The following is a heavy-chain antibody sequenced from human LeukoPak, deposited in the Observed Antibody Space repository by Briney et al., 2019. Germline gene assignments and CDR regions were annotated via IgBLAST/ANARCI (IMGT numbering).Heavy chain of an antibody. J-gene: IGHJ6*02. V-gene: IGHV3-21*01. Sequence: GGSLRLSCAASGFTFSSYSMNWVRQAPGKGLEWVSSISSSSSYIYYADSVKGRFTISRDNAKNSLYLQMNSLRAEDTAVYYCAKDIGGRYSGYSHYYYYGMDVWGQGTTVTVSS. CDR1: GFTFSSYS. CDR2: ISSSSSYI. CDR3: AKDIGGRYSGYSHYYYYGMDV. D-gene: IGHD5-12*01.